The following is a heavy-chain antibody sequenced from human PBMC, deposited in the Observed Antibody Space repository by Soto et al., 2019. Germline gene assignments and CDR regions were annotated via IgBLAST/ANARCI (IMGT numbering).Heavy chain of an antibody. CDR1: GFSLSSTRMA. V-gene: IGHV2-5*02. CDR3: AHIVVAGLGYYFDY. Sequence: SGPTLVNPTQTLTLTCTFSGFSLSSTRMAVGWIRQPPGKALEWLALIYWDDDKRYSPFLKSRLTITKDTSKNQVVLTMSNMDPVDTSSYYCAHIVVAGLGYYFDYWGQGTLVTVYS. J-gene: IGHJ4*02. CDR2: IYWDDDK. D-gene: IGHD6-19*01.